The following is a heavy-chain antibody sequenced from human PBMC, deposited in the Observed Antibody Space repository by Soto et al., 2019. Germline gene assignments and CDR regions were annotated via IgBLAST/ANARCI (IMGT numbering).Heavy chain of an antibody. J-gene: IGHJ3*02. CDR2: IWYDGSNK. CDR1: GFTFSSYG. Sequence: QVQLVESGGGVVQPGRSLRLSCAASGFTFSSYGMHWVRQAPGKGLEWVAVIWYDGSNKYYADSVKGRFTISRDNSKNTLYLQMNSLRAEDTAVYYCARDGPYYYGSGSYGLGWSGAFDIWGQGRMVTVSS. CDR3: ARDGPYYYGSGSYGLGWSGAFDI. V-gene: IGHV3-33*01. D-gene: IGHD3-10*01.